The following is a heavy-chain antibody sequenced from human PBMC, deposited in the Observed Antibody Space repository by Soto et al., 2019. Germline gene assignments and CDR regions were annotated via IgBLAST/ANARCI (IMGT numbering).Heavy chain of an antibody. Sequence: QVHLVQSGAEVKKPGASVNVSCQASGSITNHHMHWVRQAPGQGLECMGIFNPSGLSTTYAQKFQGIVNIPRDTSTSTVYMELSSLTSEDTAVYFCAEVTHRGPIAVAGPLGAWGQGPLVIVSS. CDR2: FNPSGLST. CDR3: AEVTHRGPIAVAGPLGA. J-gene: IGHJ5*02. CDR1: GSITNHH. D-gene: IGHD6-19*01. V-gene: IGHV1-46*01.